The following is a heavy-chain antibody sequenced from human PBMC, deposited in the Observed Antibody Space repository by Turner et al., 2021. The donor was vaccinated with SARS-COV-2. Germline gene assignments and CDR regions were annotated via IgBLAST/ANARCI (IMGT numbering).Heavy chain of an antibody. J-gene: IGHJ3*02. V-gene: IGHV3-7*01. CDR3: ARARWHYYDSSGYYPDAFDI. CDR2: LKQDGSEK. CDR1: GFTFSSYC. D-gene: IGHD3-22*01. Sequence: EVQLVESGGGLVQPGGSLRLSCAASGFTFSSYCMSWVRQAPGKGLDWVANLKQDGSEKHFVDSVKGRFTISRDNAKNSLSLQMNSLRAEDTAVYYCARARWHYYDSSGYYPDAFDIWGQGTMVTVSS.